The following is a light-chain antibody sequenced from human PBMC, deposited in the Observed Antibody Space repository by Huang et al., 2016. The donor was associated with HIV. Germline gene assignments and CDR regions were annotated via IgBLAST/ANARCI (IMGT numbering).Light chain of an antibody. CDR1: QSVSTD. CDR2: GTS. V-gene: IGKV3-15*01. Sequence: EIVMTQSPASLPVSPGDRATLSCRARQSVSTDLAWYQKKPGQAPRLLIYGTSARATGVPPRFSGSGSGTNFTLTISSRQSEDFALYYCHQYNDWPRTFGQGTKVEVK. J-gene: IGKJ1*01. CDR3: HQYNDWPRT.